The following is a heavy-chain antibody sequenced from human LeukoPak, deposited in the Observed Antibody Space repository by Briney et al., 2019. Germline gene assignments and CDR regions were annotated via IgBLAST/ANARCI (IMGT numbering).Heavy chain of an antibody. V-gene: IGHV4-30-4*01. D-gene: IGHD3-16*01. J-gene: IGHJ4*02. CDR3: ARVGPGVWFDY. CDR1: GGSISSGDYY. Sequence: SETLSLTCTVSGGSISSGDYYWSWIRQPPGKGLEWIGNIYYSGSTYYNPSLKSRVTISVDASKNQFSLKLSSVTAADTAVYYCARVGPGVWFDYWGQGTLVTVSS. CDR2: IYYSGST.